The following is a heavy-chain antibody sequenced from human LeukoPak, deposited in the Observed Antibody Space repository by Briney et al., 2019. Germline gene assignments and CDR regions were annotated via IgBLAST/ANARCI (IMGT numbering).Heavy chain of an antibody. CDR2: ISRDGDTT. D-gene: IGHD3-3*01. J-gene: IGHJ1*01. Sequence: GGSLRLSCAASGFTFDGYVMHWVRQAPGKGLEWVSLISRDGDTTSYADSVTGRFTISRDNSKNSLYLQMDSLRTEDTALYYCAKDGPGVVIMGYFHHWGQGTLVTVSS. CDR3: AKDGPGVVIMGYFHH. CDR1: GFTFDGYV. V-gene: IGHV3-43*02.